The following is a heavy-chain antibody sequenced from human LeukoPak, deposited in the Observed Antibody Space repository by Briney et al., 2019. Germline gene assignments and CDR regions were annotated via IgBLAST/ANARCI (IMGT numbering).Heavy chain of an antibody. CDR1: GYNFTNYW. V-gene: IGHV5-51*01. CDR3: ARLFRNYYDSSGRGRLDY. J-gene: IGHJ4*02. D-gene: IGHD3-22*01. CDR2: IYPVDSDT. Sequence: GESLKISCKGSGYNFTNYWIGWVRQMPGKGLEWMGIIYPVDSDTRYSPSFQGQVTISVDKSITTAYLQWSSLKASDTAMYYCARLFRNYYDSSGRGRLDYWGQGTLVTVSS.